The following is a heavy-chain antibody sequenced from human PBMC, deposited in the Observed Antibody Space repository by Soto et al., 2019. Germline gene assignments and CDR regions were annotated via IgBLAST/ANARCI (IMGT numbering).Heavy chain of an antibody. D-gene: IGHD2-15*01. V-gene: IGHV3-48*02. CDR2: ISGSSQTI. J-gene: IGHJ4*02. Sequence: GGSLRLSCAASGFIFNTYSMNWVRQAPGKGLEWVSYISGSSQTIFYADSVRGRFTISRDNANNSTYLQMVSLRDEDTAVYYCARTLSWRRGPFDSWGQGTLVTVSS. CDR1: GFIFNTYS. CDR3: ARTLSWRRGPFDS.